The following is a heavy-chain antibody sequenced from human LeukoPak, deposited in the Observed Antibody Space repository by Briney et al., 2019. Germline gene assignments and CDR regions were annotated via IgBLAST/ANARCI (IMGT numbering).Heavy chain of an antibody. CDR2: ISSGGSTI. CDR3: ARGGDSLGGNWFDP. J-gene: IGHJ5*02. V-gene: IGHV3-48*04. Sequence: GGSLRLSCAASGFTFSSYGMSRVRQAPGKGLEWISYISSGGSTIYYADSVKGRITISRDNAKNSLYLQMNSLTGEDTAVYYCARGGDSLGGNWFDPWGQGTLVTVSS. CDR1: GFTFSSYG. D-gene: IGHD3-16*01.